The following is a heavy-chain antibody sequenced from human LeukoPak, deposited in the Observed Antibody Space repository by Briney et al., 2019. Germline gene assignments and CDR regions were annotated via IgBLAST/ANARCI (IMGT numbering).Heavy chain of an antibody. CDR3: ARCVEMATQTYYFDY. J-gene: IGHJ4*02. CDR2: IYYSGST. V-gene: IGHV4-39*01. Sequence: SETLSLTCTVSGGSISSSSYYWGWIRQPPGKGLEWIGSIYYSGSTYYNPSLKSRVTISVDTSKNQFSLKLSSVTAADTAVYYCARCVEMATQTYYFDYWGQGTLVTVSS. D-gene: IGHD5-24*01. CDR1: GGSISSSSYY.